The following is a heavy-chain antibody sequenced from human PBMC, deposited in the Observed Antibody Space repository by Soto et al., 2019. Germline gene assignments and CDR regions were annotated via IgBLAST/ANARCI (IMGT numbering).Heavy chain of an antibody. J-gene: IGHJ4*02. CDR1: GGSISGGGDY. CDR2: IYYSGST. Sequence: TLCLTCGVYGGSISGGGDYWSWIRQHPGKGLEWIGYIYYSGSTYYNPSLKSRVTISVDTSKNQFSLKLSSVTAADTAVYYCARGVGGYYKYFDYWGQGTLVTVSS. CDR3: ARGVGGYYKYFDY. V-gene: IGHV4-31*11. D-gene: IGHD3-3*01.